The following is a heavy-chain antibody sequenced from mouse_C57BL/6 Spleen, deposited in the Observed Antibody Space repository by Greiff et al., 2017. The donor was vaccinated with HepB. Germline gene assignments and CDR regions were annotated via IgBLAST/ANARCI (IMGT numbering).Heavy chain of an antibody. Sequence: EVQLQESGPELEKPGASVKIHCKASGYTFTDYNMDWVKQSHGKSLEWIGDINPNNGGTIYNQKFKGKATLTVDKSSSTAYMELRSLTSEDTAVYYCARKAIYYDYPYFDYWGQGTTLTVSS. CDR2: INPNNGGT. V-gene: IGHV1-18*01. CDR1: GYTFTDYN. D-gene: IGHD2-4*01. J-gene: IGHJ2*01. CDR3: ARKAIYYDYPYFDY.